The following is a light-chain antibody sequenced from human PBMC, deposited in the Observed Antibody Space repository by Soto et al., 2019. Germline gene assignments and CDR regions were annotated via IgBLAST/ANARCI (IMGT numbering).Light chain of an antibody. CDR2: GSS. Sequence: EVVLTQSPGTLSLSPGERATLSCRASQSIINNYFAWYQQRPGQAPRLLLYGSSDRATGIPGRFSGSGSGTDLTPTISRLQPEDFAVDYCHQHGSTPPYTFGQGTKVEI. CDR3: HQHGSTPPYT. J-gene: IGKJ2*01. V-gene: IGKV3-20*01. CDR1: QSIINNY.